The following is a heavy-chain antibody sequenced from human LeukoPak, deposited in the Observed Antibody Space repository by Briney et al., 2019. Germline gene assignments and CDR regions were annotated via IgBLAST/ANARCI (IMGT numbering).Heavy chain of an antibody. J-gene: IGHJ6*02. Sequence: ASVKVSCKASGYTFTSFHINWVRQATGQGLEWMGWMNPNNANTGYAQKFKGRVSMTSDTSKSTAYMEMSSLRPEDTAVYYCARGLPPLYDSTWLRWSYDYFGMDVWGQGTTVTVSS. CDR3: ARGLPPLYDSTWLRWSYDYFGMDV. CDR2: MNPNNANT. CDR1: GYTFTSFH. V-gene: IGHV1-8*01. D-gene: IGHD3-22*01.